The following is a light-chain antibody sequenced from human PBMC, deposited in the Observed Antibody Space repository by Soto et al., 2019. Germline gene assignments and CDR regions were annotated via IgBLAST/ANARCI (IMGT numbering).Light chain of an antibody. J-gene: IGKJ1*01. V-gene: IGKV3D-15*01. Sequence: PGERATLSCRASQSVSSLAWYQQKPGQTPRLLIYGASSRATGIPDRFSGSGSGTDFTLTISSLQSEDFAVYYCQQYNNWPGTFGQGTKVEI. CDR3: QQYNNWPGT. CDR2: GAS. CDR1: QSVSS.